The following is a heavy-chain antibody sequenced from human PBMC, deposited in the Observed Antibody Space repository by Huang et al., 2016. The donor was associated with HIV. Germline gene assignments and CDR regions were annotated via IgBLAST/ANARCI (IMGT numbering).Heavy chain of an antibody. CDR3: AKGSGHFDS. D-gene: IGHD2-8*02. Sequence: QVWLVESGGGVVQPGRPLRLSCVGSGFSFRSYGIHWVRQAPGKGLEWVAFLSYDGNGRSYAGSVKGRFSISRQNSKSTVSLQMNSLRVEDSGVYFCAKGSGHFDSWGQGTLVTVSP. CDR1: GFSFRSYG. V-gene: IGHV3-30*18. CDR2: LSYDGNGR. J-gene: IGHJ5*01.